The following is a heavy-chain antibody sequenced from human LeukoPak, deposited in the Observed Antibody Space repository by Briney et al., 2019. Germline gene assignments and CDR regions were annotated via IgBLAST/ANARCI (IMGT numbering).Heavy chain of an antibody. CDR3: ARGHPYGGSTLEDY. CDR1: GFTFDDYA. J-gene: IGHJ4*02. D-gene: IGHD5-12*01. V-gene: IGHV3-9*01. Sequence: PGGSLRLSCAASGFTFDDYAMHWVRQAPGKGLEWVSGISWNSGSIGYADSVKGRFTISRDNAKNSLYLQMNSLRAEDTAVYYCARGHPYGGSTLEDYWGQGTLVTVSS. CDR2: ISWNSGSI.